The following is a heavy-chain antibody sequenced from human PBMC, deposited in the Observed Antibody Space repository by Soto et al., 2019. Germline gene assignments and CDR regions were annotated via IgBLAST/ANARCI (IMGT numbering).Heavy chain of an antibody. CDR3: ARVVSPDSNVLTGNWFDP. Sequence: ASVKVSCKASGYTFTGYYMHWARQAPGQGLEWMGWVKSFNCDKNYAQKFQGRVTLTRDTSISTAYMELSRLKSDDTAVYYCARVVSPDSNVLTGNWFDPWGQGTLVTVSS. J-gene: IGHJ5*02. D-gene: IGHD3-9*01. V-gene: IGHV1-2*02. CDR2: VKSFNCDK. CDR1: GYTFTGYY.